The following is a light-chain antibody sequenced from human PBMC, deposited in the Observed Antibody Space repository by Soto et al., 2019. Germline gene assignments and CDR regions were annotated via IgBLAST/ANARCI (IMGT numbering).Light chain of an antibody. CDR2: GNN. CDR1: SSNIGAGYD. CDR3: QSYDSSLSGSV. V-gene: IGLV1-40*01. Sequence: QSVLTRPPSVSGAPGQRVTISCTGSSSNIGAGYDVHWYQQLLGTAPKLLIYGNNNRPSGVPDRFSGSKSGTSASLAITGLQAEDEAEYYCQSYDSSLSGSVFGTGTKVTVL. J-gene: IGLJ1*01.